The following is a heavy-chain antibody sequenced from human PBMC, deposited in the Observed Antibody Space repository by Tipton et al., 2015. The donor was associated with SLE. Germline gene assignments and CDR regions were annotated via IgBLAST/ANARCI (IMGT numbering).Heavy chain of an antibody. CDR1: GYSISSGFY. CDR3: ARDLNWDDVGNWFDP. D-gene: IGHD1-1*01. CDR2: VYHDGST. V-gene: IGHV4-38-2*02. J-gene: IGHJ5*02. Sequence: TLSLTCIVSGYSISSGFYWGWIRQPPGKGLEWIGNVYHDGSTFYNPSLKSRVTISVDTSKNQFSLNLRSVTAADTAVYYCARDLNWDDVGNWFDPWGQGTLVTVSS.